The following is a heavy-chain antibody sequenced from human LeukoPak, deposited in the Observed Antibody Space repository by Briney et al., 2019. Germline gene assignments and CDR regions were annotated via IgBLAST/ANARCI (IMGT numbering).Heavy chain of an antibody. Sequence: SETLSLTCTVSGYSISSGYHWGWIRQPPGKGLEWIGYIYYTGSTNYNPSLKSRVTMSVDTSKNQFSLKLSSVTAADTAVYYCARGGYYGSGNDFRFDPWGQGTLVTVSS. CDR1: GYSISSGYH. CDR3: ARGGYYGSGNDFRFDP. CDR2: IYYTGST. J-gene: IGHJ5*02. V-gene: IGHV4-61*01. D-gene: IGHD3-10*01.